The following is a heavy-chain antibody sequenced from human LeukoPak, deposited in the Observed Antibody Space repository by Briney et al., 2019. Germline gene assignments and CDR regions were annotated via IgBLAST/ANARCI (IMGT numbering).Heavy chain of an antibody. CDR3: ARVGRGSSGWYGPDY. D-gene: IGHD6-19*01. CDR1: GYSINSGYY. J-gene: IGHJ4*02. V-gene: IGHV4-38-2*01. Sequence: ASETLSLTCAVSGYSINSGYYWGWIRPSPGTGLEWIGSIYHSGSTYYNPSLKSRITISVGTSKNQFSLKLSSVTAADTAVYYCARVGRGSSGWYGPDYWGQGTLGTVS. CDR2: IYHSGST.